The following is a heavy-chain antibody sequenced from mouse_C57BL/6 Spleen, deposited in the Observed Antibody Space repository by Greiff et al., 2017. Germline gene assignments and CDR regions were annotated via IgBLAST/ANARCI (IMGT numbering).Heavy chain of an antibody. V-gene: IGHV1-19*01. CDR3: ARDDDDVGNYFDY. J-gene: IGHJ2*01. D-gene: IGHD2-4*01. CDR2: ITPYNGGT. CDR1: GYTFTDYY. Sequence: VQLQQSGPVLVKPGASVKMSCKASGYTFTDYYMNWVKQSHGKSLEWIGVITPYNGGTSYNQKFKGKATLTVDKSSSTAYMELNSLTSEDSAVYYWARDDDDVGNYFDYWGQGTTLTVSS.